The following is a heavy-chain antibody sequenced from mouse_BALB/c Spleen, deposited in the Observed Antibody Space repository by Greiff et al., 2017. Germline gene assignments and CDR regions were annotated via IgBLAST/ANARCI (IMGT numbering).Heavy chain of an antibody. CDR2: ISSGGSYT. CDR1: GFTFSSYA. V-gene: IGHV5-9-3*01. CDR3: ARLGNYAMDY. J-gene: IGHJ4*01. D-gene: IGHD3-3*01. Sequence: EVQVVESGGGLVKPGGSLKLSCAASGFTFSSYAMSWVRQTPEKRLEWVATISSGGSYTYYPDSVKGRFTISRDNAKNTLYLQMSSLRSEDTAMYYCARLGNYAMDYWGQGTSVTVSS.